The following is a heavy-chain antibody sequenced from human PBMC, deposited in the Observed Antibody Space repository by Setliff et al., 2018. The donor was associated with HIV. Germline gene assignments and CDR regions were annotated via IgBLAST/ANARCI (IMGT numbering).Heavy chain of an antibody. J-gene: IGHJ6*04. CDR3: ARGSYYYYNMDV. Sequence: SETLSLTCSVSGGSMSSHYWTWVRQPAGKGLEGIGRMYHTGMSNYNPSLKSRVTMSVSPSKNQFSLKLTSVTAADTAVYYCARGSYYYYNMDVWGKGTTGTVSS. CDR1: GGSMSSHY. V-gene: IGHV4-4*07. CDR2: MYHTGMS.